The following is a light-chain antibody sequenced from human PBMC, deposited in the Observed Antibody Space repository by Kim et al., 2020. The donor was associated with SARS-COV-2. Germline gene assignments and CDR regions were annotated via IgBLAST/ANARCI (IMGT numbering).Light chain of an antibody. CDR2: WAS. CDR3: QQYFCTPYT. V-gene: IGKV4-1*01. CDR1: QSVLYSSNNKNY. J-gene: IGKJ2*01. Sequence: VMTQSPDSLAVSRGERATINCKSSQSVLYSSNNKNYLAWYQQKPGQPPKLLIYWASTRESGVPDRFSGSGSGTDFTLTICSLQAEDVAVYYCQQYFCTPYTFGQVTKLDI.